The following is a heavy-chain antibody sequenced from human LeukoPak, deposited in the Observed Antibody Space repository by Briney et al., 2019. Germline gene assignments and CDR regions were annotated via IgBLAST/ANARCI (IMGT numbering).Heavy chain of an antibody. D-gene: IGHD1-26*01. CDR1: GFTFDDYA. Sequence: GGSLRLSCAASGFTFDDYAMHWVRQAPGKGLEWVSGISWNSGSIGYADSVKGRFTISRDNAKNSLYLQMNSLRAEDTALYYCAKGRVSGSYGRRQYFDYWGQGTLVTVSS. CDR2: ISWNSGSI. V-gene: IGHV3-9*01. CDR3: AKGRVSGSYGRRQYFDY. J-gene: IGHJ4*02.